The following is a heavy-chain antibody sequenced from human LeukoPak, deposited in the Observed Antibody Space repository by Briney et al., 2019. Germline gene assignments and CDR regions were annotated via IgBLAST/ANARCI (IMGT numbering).Heavy chain of an antibody. D-gene: IGHD4-17*01. V-gene: IGHV3-20*04. J-gene: IGHJ4*02. CDR2: INWNGGST. CDR3: ARSTGSDYGDLDY. CDR1: GFTFSSYW. Sequence: GGSLRLSCAASGFTFSSYWMSWVRQAPGKGLEWASGINWNGGSTGYADSVKGRFTISRDNAKNSLYLQMNSLRAEDTALYYCARSTGSDYGDLDYWGQGTLVTVSS.